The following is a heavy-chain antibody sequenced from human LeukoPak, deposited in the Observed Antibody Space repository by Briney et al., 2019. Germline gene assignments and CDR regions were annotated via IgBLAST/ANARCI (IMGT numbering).Heavy chain of an antibody. D-gene: IGHD5-12*01. J-gene: IGHJ4*02. CDR3: ARRRVYSGSGEFDF. CDR2: IHYSGTT. Sequence: SETLSLTCTVSGGSMSGYYWSWLRQPPGKGLEWLGYIHYSGTTNYNPSLKSRVTISLDTSRNQFSLKLRSVTTADTAVYYCARRRVYSGSGEFDFWGQGTLVTVSS. V-gene: IGHV4-59*01. CDR1: GGSMSGYY.